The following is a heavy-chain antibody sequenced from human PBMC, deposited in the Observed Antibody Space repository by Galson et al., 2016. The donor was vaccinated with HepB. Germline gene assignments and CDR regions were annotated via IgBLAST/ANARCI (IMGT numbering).Heavy chain of an antibody. V-gene: IGHV1-2*02. J-gene: IGHJ6*02. CDR1: GYTFTGHY. CDR3: ATLVEMSTVSYYYYYGMDV. CDR2: INPKNGGT. Sequence: SVKVSCKASGYTFTGHYMHWVRQAPGQGLQWMGWINPKNGGTNFAQKFQGRVAMTRDTSISTAFMELGRLRSDDTGVYYCATLVEMSTVSYYYYYGMDVWGQGTTVTVSS. D-gene: IGHD5-24*01.